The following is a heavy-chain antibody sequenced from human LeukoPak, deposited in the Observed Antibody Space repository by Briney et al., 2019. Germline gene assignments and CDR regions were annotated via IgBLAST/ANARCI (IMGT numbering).Heavy chain of an antibody. J-gene: IGHJ5*02. V-gene: IGHV1-2*02. D-gene: IGHD5-18*01. CDR2: ISPNSGGT. Sequence: ASVKVSCKASGYTFTGYYMHWVRQAPGQGLEWMGWISPNSGGTNYAQKFQGRVTMTRDTSISTAYMELSRLRSDDTAVYYCARGRGYSYTYFDPWGQGTLVTVSS. CDR1: GYTFTGYY. CDR3: ARGRGYSYTYFDP.